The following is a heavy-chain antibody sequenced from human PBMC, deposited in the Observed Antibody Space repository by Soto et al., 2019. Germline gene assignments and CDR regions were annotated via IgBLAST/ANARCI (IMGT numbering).Heavy chain of an antibody. V-gene: IGHV4-59*01. D-gene: IGHD2-21*02. CDR2: MYNTGST. CDR3: ARDLWGYCGTDCYPLDV. CDR1: GGSISSYY. Sequence: SETLSLTCTVSGGSISSYYGSWIRQPPGKGLEWIGYMYNTGSTIYNPSLKSRVTISVDTSKNQFSLKLNSVTAADTAVYYCARDLWGYCGTDCYPLDVWGQGTTVTVSS. J-gene: IGHJ6*02.